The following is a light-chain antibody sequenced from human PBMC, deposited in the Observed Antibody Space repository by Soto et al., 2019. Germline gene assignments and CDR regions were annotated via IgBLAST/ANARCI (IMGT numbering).Light chain of an antibody. CDR2: DAS. CDR3: LQDYNYPLT. CDR1: QSVRTY. Sequence: EIVLTQSPVTLSLSPGERATLSCRASQSVRTYLAWYQVKPGQAPRLLIYDASSRASGVPARFSGSGSGTDFTLTISSLEPEDFATYYCLQDYNYPLTFGGGTKVDIK. J-gene: IGKJ4*01. V-gene: IGKV3-11*01.